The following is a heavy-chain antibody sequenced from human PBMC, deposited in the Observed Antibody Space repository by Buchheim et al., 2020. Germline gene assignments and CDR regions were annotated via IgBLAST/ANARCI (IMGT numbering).Heavy chain of an antibody. CDR3: ARWHCSGGSCYSDY. D-gene: IGHD2-15*01. CDR2: IGIGGDT. CDR1: GFSFSSYD. Sequence: EVQLVESGGGLVQPGGSLRLSCAASGFSFSSYDMHWVRQITGKGLEWVSGIGIGGDTYYSGSVKGRFSVSRDNAKSSMYLQMNSLRVADTALYYCARWHCSGGSCYSDYWGQGTL. V-gene: IGHV3-13*04. J-gene: IGHJ4*02.